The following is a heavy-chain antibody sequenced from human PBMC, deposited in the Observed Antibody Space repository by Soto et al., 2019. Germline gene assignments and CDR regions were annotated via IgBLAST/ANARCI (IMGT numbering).Heavy chain of an antibody. CDR1: GFTFSRYS. V-gene: IGHV3-21*01. D-gene: IGHD3-9*01. CDR3: ARSYDILTDYSGFDY. CDR2: ISGSSSYI. Sequence: EVQLVESGGGLVKPGGSLRLSCAASGFTFSRYSMNWVRQAPGKGLEWVSTISGSSSYIYYADSVKGRFTISRDNAKNTLYLQMNSLRAEDTAVYYCARSYDILTDYSGFDYWGQGTLVTVSS. J-gene: IGHJ4*02.